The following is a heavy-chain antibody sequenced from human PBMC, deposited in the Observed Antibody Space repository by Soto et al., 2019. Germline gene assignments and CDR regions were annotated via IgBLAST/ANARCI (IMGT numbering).Heavy chain of an antibody. CDR1: GFTFSNYG. CDR2: IWSDGSNK. J-gene: IGHJ4*02. Sequence: QVQLVESGGGVVQPGRSLRLSCTASGFTFSNYGMHWVRQAPGKGLEWVAVIWSDGSNKYYADSVKGRFTISRDNSKNALYLQMNSLRAEDTAVYHCARAEEHQALDYWGQGTLVTVSS. D-gene: IGHD1-26*01. V-gene: IGHV3-33*01. CDR3: ARAEEHQALDY.